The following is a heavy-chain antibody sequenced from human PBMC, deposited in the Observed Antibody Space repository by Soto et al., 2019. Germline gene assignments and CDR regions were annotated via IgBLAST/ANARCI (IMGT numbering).Heavy chain of an antibody. J-gene: IGHJ5*02. V-gene: IGHV2-5*02. D-gene: IGHD3-16*01. CDR2: IYWDDDK. CDR1: GFSLTTRGVG. Sequence: QITLKESGPTLVKPTQTLTLTCTFSGFSLTTRGVGVGWIRQPPGKALECLALIYWDDDKRYSPSLQSRLSIPKDTSKTQVVLTMTNVDPVDTATYYCAHIPTYYQYDWFDPWGQGTLVSVSS. CDR3: AHIPTYYQYDWFDP.